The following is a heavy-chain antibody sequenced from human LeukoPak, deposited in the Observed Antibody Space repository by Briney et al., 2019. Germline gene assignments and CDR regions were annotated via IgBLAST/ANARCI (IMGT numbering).Heavy chain of an antibody. V-gene: IGHV4-61*05. D-gene: IGHD4-17*01. CDR2: IYYSGST. CDR3: AGHVRPYGDYWY. J-gene: IGHJ4*02. CDR1: GGSINSRSDY. Sequence: PSETLSLTCTVSGGSINSRSDYWGWIRQPPGKGLEWIGYIYYSGSTNYNPSLKSRVTISVDTSKNQFSLKLSSVTAADTAVYYCAGHVRPYGDYWYWGQGTLVTVSS.